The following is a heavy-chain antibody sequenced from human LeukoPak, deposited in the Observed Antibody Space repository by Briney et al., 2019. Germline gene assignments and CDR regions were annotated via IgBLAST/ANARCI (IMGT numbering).Heavy chain of an antibody. D-gene: IGHD3-16*02. J-gene: IGHJ4*02. CDR2: ISSSSTYI. V-gene: IGHV3-21*01. Sequence: GGSLRLSCAASGFTFTSYSMNWVRQAPGKGLGWGSCISSSSTYIYYADSVKGRFTISRDNAKNSLYLQMNSLTAEDTAVYYCARSWGELSFFDSWGRGTLVTVSS. CDR1: GFTFTSYS. CDR3: ARSWGELSFFDS.